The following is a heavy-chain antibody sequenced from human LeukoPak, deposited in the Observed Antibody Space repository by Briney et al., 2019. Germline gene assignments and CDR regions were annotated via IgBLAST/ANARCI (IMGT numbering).Heavy chain of an antibody. D-gene: IGHD2-21*02. J-gene: IGHJ4*02. CDR3: SRHEALPGDY. V-gene: IGHV3-73*01. CDR2: IRTKANNYAT. CDR1: GFTFSGST. Sequence: GGSLRLCCAASGFTFSGSTVHWVRQASGKGLDWVGHIRTKANNYATAYAASVKGRFTISRDDSKNTAYLQMNSLKIEDTAVYYCSRHEALPGDYWGQGTLVTVSS.